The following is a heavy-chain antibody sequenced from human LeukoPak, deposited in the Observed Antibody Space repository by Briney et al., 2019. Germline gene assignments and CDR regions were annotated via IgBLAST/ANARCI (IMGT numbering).Heavy chain of an antibody. D-gene: IGHD5-18*01. CDR3: ARGGDGYSYGYIYYYYMDV. J-gene: IGHJ6*03. CDR2: IYYSGST. CDR1: SGSVNTGNYY. Sequence: SETLSLTCTVSSGSVNTGNYYWGWIRQPPGKGLEWIGSIYYSGSTFYNPSLKSRVTISVDTSKNQFSLKLSSVTAADTAVYYCARGGDGYSYGYIYYYYMDVWGKGTTVTVSS. V-gene: IGHV4-39*07.